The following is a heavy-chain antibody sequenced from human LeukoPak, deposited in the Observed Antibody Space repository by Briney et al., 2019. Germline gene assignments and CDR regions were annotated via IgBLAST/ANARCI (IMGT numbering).Heavy chain of an antibody. D-gene: IGHD6-13*01. CDR2: ISSSSYI. V-gene: IGHV3-21*01. CDR3: ARDTPGYSTLDV. Sequence: GGSLRLSCAASGFTFSSYSMNWVRQAPGKGLEWVSSISSSSYIYYADSVKGRFTISRDNAKNSLYLQMNSLRAEDTAVYYCARDTPGYSTLDVWGQGTTVTVSS. J-gene: IGHJ6*02. CDR1: GFTFSSYS.